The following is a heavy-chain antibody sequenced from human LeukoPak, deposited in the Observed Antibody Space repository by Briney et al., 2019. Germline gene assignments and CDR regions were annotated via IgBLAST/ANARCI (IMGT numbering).Heavy chain of an antibody. J-gene: IGHJ5*02. D-gene: IGHD6-13*01. CDR1: GYSISSGYY. CDR3: ARLEIAAAGNRWFDP. Sequence: PSETLSLTCTVSGYSISSGYYWGWIRQPPGKGLEWIGSIYHSGRTFYNPSLKSRVTISVDTSKNQFSLKLSSVTAADTAVYYCARLEIAAAGNRWFDPWGQGTLVTVSS. CDR2: IYHSGRT. V-gene: IGHV4-38-2*02.